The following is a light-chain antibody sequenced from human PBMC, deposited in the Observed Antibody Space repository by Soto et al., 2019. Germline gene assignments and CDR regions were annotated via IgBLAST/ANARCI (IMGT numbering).Light chain of an antibody. V-gene: IGLV1-40*01. Sequence: QSVLTQPPSVSGAPGQRVTISCTGSSSNIGAGYDVNWYQQLPGTAPKLLIYGNNNRPSGVPDRFSGSKSGTSASLAITGLQAEDEADYYCQSYDNSLSGPVFGGGTKLTAL. CDR3: QSYDNSLSGPV. J-gene: IGLJ2*01. CDR1: SSNIGAGYD. CDR2: GNN.